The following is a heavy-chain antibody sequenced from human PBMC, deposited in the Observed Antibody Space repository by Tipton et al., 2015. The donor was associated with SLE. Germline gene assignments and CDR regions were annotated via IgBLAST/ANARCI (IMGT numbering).Heavy chain of an antibody. CDR2: TST. Sequence: TLSLTCTVSGAFISSGGSYWGWIRQHPGKGLEWIGTSTDYNPSLKSRVTISGDTSKNQSSLKLSSVTAADTAVYYCARLSTVTTPNAFDIWGQGTMVTVSS. CDR3: ARLSTVTTPNAFDI. J-gene: IGHJ3*02. D-gene: IGHD4-17*01. CDR1: GAFISSGGSY. V-gene: IGHV4-31*03.